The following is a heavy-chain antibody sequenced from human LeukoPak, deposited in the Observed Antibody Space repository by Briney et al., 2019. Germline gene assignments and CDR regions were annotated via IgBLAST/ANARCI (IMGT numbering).Heavy chain of an antibody. CDR2: IYSSGFT. CDR1: GVSISSGGYY. D-gene: IGHD3-10*01. V-gene: IGHV4-31*03. J-gene: IGHJ4*02. Sequence: SETLSLTCTVSGVSISSGGYYWSWIRQHPGKGLEWIGFIYSSGFTYYNPSLKSRVAISVDTSEDQLSLKLSSVTAADTAVYYCARGNYYYGDYWGQGTLVTVSS. CDR3: ARGNYYYGDY.